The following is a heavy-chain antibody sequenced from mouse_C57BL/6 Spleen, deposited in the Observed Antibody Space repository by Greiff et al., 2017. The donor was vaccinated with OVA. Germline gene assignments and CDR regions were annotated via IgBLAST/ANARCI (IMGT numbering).Heavy chain of an antibody. D-gene: IGHD2-4*01. V-gene: IGHV5S21*01. CDR2: ISSGGDYI. CDR1: GFTFSSYA. CDR3: ASAYDFSYWYMDD. J-gene: IGHJ1*03. Sequence: EVKLVESGEGLVKPGGSLKLSCAASGFTFSSYAMSWVRQTPEKRLEWVAYISSGGDYIYYADTVKGRFTISRDNARNTLYLQMISLKSEDTAMCYCASAYDFSYWYMDDWGKGTTVTVSS.